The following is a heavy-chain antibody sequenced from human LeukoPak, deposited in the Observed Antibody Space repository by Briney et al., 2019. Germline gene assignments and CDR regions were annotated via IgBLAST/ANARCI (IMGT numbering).Heavy chain of an antibody. CDR3: ARDRIVVVPAAIYYYMDV. V-gene: IGHV4-59*12. J-gene: IGHJ6*03. D-gene: IGHD2-2*01. Sequence: PSETLSLTCTVSGGSISSYYWSWIRQPPGKGLEWIGYIYYSGSTNYNPSLKSRVTISVDTSKNQFSLKLSSVTAADTAVYYCARDRIVVVPAAIYYYMDVWGKGTTVTVSS. CDR2: IYYSGST. CDR1: GGSISSYY.